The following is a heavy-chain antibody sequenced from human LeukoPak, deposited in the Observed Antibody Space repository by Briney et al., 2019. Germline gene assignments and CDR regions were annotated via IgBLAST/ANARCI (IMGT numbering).Heavy chain of an antibody. Sequence: SETLSLTCTVSGDSINTYYWSWIRQPPGKGLEWIGYIYYSGSTNYNPSLKSRVTISVDTSKNQFSLKLSSVTAADTAVYYCARDHHVTTYYYGMDVWGQGTTVTVSS. CDR3: ARDHHVTTYYYGMDV. CDR2: IYYSGST. D-gene: IGHD4-17*01. V-gene: IGHV4-59*12. J-gene: IGHJ6*02. CDR1: GDSINTYY.